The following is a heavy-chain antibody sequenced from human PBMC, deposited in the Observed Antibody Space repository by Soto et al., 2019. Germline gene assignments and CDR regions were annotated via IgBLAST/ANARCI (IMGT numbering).Heavy chain of an antibody. J-gene: IGHJ6*02. CDR3: ACIFNWGSYDYYGMDV. CDR2: IYYSGST. D-gene: IGHD7-27*01. Sequence: SETLSLTCTVSGGSISSSSYYWGWIRQPPGKGLEWIGSIYYSGSTYYNPSLKSRVTISVDTSKNQFSLKLSSGTAADTAVYYCACIFNWGSYDYYGMDVWGQGTTVTVSS. CDR1: GGSISSSSYY. V-gene: IGHV4-39*01.